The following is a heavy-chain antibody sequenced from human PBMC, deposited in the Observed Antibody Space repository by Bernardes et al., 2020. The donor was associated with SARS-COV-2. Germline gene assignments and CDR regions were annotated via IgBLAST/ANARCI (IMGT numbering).Heavy chain of an antibody. CDR2: ISSSGDNP. Sequence: GGSLRLSCAVSGFTFNNYAMNWVRQAPGKGLEWVSSISSSGDNPYYGESVKGRFTISRDNSKNTLYLQMSSLRAEDTAVYYCAKLSFDFSPDVWGQGTTVTVSS. J-gene: IGHJ6*02. V-gene: IGHV3-23*01. D-gene: IGHD3-3*01. CDR1: GFTFNNYA. CDR3: AKLSFDFSPDV.